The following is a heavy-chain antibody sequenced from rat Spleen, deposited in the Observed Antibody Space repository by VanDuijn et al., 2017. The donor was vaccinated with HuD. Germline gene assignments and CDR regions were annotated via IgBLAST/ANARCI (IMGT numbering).Heavy chain of an antibody. CDR2: ITYDGSST. CDR1: GFTFSNYG. CDR3: AKNIYYSSYLYYFDY. Sequence: EVQLVESGGGLVQPGRSLKLSCAASGFTFSNYGMAWVRQTPTKGLEWVATITYDGSSTYYGDSVRGRFTISRDNAKSSLYLQMDSLRSEDTATYYCAKNIYYSSYLYYFDYWGQGVMVTVSS. J-gene: IGHJ2*01. D-gene: IGHD1-2*01. V-gene: IGHV5-29*01.